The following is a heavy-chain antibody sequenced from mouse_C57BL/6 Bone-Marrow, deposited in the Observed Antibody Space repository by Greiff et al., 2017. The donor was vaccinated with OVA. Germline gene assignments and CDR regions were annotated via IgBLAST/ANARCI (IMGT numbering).Heavy chain of an antibody. D-gene: IGHD2-4*01. J-gene: IGHJ4*01. CDR2: ISYSGST. Sequence: VQLKQSGPGMVKPSQSLSLTCTVTGYSITSGYDWHWIRHFPGNKLEWMGYISYSGSTNYNPSLKSRISITHDTSKNHFFLKLNSVTTEDTATYYCAREGLRAMDYWGQGTSVTVSS. CDR3: AREGLRAMDY. V-gene: IGHV3-1*01. CDR1: GYSITSGYD.